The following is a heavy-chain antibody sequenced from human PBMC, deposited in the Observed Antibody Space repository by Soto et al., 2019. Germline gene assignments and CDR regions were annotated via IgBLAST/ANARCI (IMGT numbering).Heavy chain of an antibody. CDR1: GFTFSSYG. CDR3: AKAARVLLLDYCDY. J-gene: IGHJ4*02. Sequence: QVQLVESGGGVVQPGRSLRLSCAASGFTFSSYGMHWVRQAPGKGLEWVAVISYDGSNKYYADSVKGRFTISRDNSKNTLYLEMISLRAEDTAVYYCAKAARVLLLDYCDYWGQGTLVTVSS. D-gene: IGHD2-15*01. V-gene: IGHV3-30*18. CDR2: ISYDGSNK.